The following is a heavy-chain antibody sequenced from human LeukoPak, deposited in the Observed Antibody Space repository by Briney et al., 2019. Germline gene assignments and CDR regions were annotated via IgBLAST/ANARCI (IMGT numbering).Heavy chain of an antibody. CDR2: IKPDGSDK. D-gene: IGHD1-26*01. Sequence: GGSLRLSCAASGFTFSTYWMSWVRQAPGKGLEWVAKIKPDGSDKYYVGSVEGRFTISRDNAKNTLYLQMNSLRAEDTAFYYCARDNSGAFCDSGQGTLVTVSS. CDR1: GFTFSTYW. V-gene: IGHV3-7*03. J-gene: IGHJ4*02. CDR3: ARDNSGAFCD.